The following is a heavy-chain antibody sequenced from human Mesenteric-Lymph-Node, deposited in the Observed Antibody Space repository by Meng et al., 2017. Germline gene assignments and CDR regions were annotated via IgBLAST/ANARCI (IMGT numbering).Heavy chain of an antibody. CDR1: GGSISSYY. Sequence: LRLSCTVSGGSISSYYWSWIRQPPGKGLEWIGYIYYSGSTNYNPSLKSRVTISVDTSKNQFSLKLSSVTAADTALYYCARIPFDIWGQGTMVTVSS. CDR3: ARIPFDI. D-gene: IGHD2-2*02. V-gene: IGHV4-59*12. CDR2: IYYSGST. J-gene: IGHJ3*02.